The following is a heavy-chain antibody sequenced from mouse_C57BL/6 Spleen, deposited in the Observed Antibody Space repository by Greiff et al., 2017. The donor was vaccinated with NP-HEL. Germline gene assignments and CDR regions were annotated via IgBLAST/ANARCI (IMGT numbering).Heavy chain of an antibody. V-gene: IGHV1-54*01. CDR3: AGGVAY. Sequence: VKLMESGAELVRPGTSVKVSCKASGYAFTNYLIEWVKQRPGQGLEWIGVINPGSGGTNYNEKFKGKATLTADKSSSTAYMQLSSLTSEDSAVYFCAGGVAYWGQGTLVTVSA. CDR2: INPGSGGT. J-gene: IGHJ3*01. CDR1: GYAFTNYL.